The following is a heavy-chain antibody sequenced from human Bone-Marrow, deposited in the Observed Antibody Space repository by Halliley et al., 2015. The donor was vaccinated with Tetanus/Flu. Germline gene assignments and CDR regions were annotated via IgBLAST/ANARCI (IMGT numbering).Heavy chain of an antibody. D-gene: IGHD3-16*01. J-gene: IGHJ4*02. CDR3: ARDLGRAHSRGIDY. CDR2: IWYDGSRR. V-gene: IGHV3-33*01. Sequence: SLRLSCAASGFSFNNHGMYWVRQAPGKGLEWVAIIWYDGSRRYYSDSVRGQFTISRDNSKNTLYLQMNSLSAEDTAIYYCARDLGRAHSRGIDYWGLGTLVTVSS. CDR1: GFSFNNHG.